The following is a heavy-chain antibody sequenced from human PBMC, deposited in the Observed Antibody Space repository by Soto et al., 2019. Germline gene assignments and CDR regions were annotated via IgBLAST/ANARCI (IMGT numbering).Heavy chain of an antibody. Sequence: EVQLVESGGGLIQPGGSLRLSCAASGLTVSNSYMSWVRQAPGKGLEWVAIVFGDGNTYHADSMKDRFTVSRDNSRNTLDLQMTSLRVEDTAVYYCASGDFEWWCQGTMVTVSS. D-gene: IGHD3-16*01. CDR3: ASGDFEW. J-gene: IGHJ4*02. CDR1: GLTVSNSY. CDR2: VFGDGNT. V-gene: IGHV3-53*01.